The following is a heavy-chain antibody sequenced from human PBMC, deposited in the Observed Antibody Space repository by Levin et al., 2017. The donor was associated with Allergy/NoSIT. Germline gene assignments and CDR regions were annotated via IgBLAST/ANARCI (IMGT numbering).Heavy chain of an antibody. CDR2: VYHNGTT. J-gene: IGHJ4*02. CDR3: GRVVGDLHIFWVFDY. Sequence: SETLSLTCAVSYYSISSGFYWGWIRQPPGKGLEWVGSVYHNGTTYLTPSLKSRVTMSVDTSKNQFSLNLSSVTAADTAVYYCGRVVGDLHIFWVFDYWGQGALVTVSS. CDR1: YYSISSGFY. D-gene: IGHD3-10*01. V-gene: IGHV4-38-2*01.